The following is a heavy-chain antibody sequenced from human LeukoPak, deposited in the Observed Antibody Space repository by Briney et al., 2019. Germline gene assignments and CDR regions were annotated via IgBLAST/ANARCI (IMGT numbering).Heavy chain of an antibody. D-gene: IGHD4-11*01. Sequence: SETLSPTCTVSGGSISSYYWSWIRQPPGKGLEWIGYIYYSGSTNYNPSLKSRVTISVDTSKNQFSLKLSSVTAADTAVYYCATGRSGPRLFDYWGQGTLVTVSS. J-gene: IGHJ4*02. CDR3: ATGRSGPRLFDY. CDR1: GGSISSYY. CDR2: IYYSGST. V-gene: IGHV4-59*01.